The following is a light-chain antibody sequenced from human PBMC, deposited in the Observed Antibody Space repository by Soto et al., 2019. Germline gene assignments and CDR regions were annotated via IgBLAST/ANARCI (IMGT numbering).Light chain of an antibody. J-gene: IGKJ2*01. CDR1: QSVLYSSNNKNY. V-gene: IGKV4-1*01. CDR3: QQYYRPPYT. CDR2: WAS. Sequence: DIVMTQSPDSLAVSLGERATINCKSSQSVLYSSNNKNYLGWYQQKPGQTPKLLIYWASTRDSGVPDRFSGSWSGTDFTLTISSLQAEDVAVYYCQQYYRPPYTFGQGTRLEIK.